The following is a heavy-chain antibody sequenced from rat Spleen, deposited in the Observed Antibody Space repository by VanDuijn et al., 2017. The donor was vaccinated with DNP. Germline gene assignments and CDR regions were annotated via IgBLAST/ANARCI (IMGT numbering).Heavy chain of an antibody. V-gene: IGHV5-22*01. CDR1: GFTFSDYY. D-gene: IGHD1-12*03. J-gene: IGHJ4*01. Sequence: EVQLVESGGGLVQPGRSLKLSCAASGFTFSDYYMAWVRQAPTKGLEWVAYIYYDCGSTSYGDSVKGRFTISRDVAKNTLYLQMNSLRSEDTATYYFLRSLMVTRGYVMDAWGQGSSVTVSS. CDR2: IYYDCGST. CDR3: LRSLMVTRGYVMDA.